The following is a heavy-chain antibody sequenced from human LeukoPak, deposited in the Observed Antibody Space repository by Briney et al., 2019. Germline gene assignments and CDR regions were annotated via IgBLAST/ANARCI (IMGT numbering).Heavy chain of an antibody. CDR1: GFTFRNYL. CDR2: ISSTGGTI. V-gene: IGHV3-48*04. CDR3: ARDNLRSRTTYGSGSYYY. D-gene: IGHD3-10*01. Sequence: GGSLRLSCAASGFTFRNYLMNWVRQAPGKGLEWVSFISSTGGTIYYADSVKGRFTVSRDNAKNSLYLQMNSLRAEDTAVYYCARDNLRSRTTYGSGSYYYWGQGTLVTVSS. J-gene: IGHJ4*02.